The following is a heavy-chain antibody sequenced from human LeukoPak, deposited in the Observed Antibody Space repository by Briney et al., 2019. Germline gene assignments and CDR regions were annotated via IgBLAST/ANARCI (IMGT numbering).Heavy chain of an antibody. CDR2: TDRSGSTT. CDR3: ARGHFGLDY. V-gene: IGHV3-11*01. D-gene: IGHD3-10*01. CDR1: GFTFSDYY. J-gene: IGHJ4*02. Sequence: GGSLRLSCAASGFTFSDYYMSWIRQAPGKWLEWVSYTDRSGSTTNYADSVKGRFTISRDNAKNSLYLQMHSLRAEDMALYYCARGHFGLDYWGQGTLVTVSS.